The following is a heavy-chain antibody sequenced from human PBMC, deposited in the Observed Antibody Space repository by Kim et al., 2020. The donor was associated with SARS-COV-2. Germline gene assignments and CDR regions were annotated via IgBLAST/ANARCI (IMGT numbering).Heavy chain of an antibody. CDR2: ITGTGGTT. CDR1: GFTFSSYA. D-gene: IGHD3-10*01. J-gene: IGHJ1*01. Sequence: GGSLRLSCVASGFTFSSYAMSWVRQAPLKGLEWVSGITGTGGTTYYADSVKGRFTVSRDNSQNTLYLQMNGLRVEDTAIYYCAKDYWASGNYYKEFFQKWGQATLVTVSS. V-gene: IGHV3-23*01. CDR3: AKDYWASGNYYKEFFQK.